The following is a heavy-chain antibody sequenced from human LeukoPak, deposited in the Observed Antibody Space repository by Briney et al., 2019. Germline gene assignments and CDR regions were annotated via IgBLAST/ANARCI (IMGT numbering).Heavy chain of an antibody. Sequence: GASVKDSCKASGYTFTNYAVNWVRQAPGQRLEWMGWIDTANGNTKYSQKFQGRATISRDASANTAYMELSSLGSEDAAVYYCARGIWVRHNNGYYLDSWGQGTLVTVSS. D-gene: IGHD3-22*01. CDR1: GYTFTNYA. CDR2: IDTANGNT. V-gene: IGHV1-3*04. J-gene: IGHJ4*02. CDR3: ARGIWVRHNNGYYLDS.